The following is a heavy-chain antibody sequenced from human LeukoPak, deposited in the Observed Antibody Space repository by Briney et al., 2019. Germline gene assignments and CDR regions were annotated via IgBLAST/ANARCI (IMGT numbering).Heavy chain of an antibody. D-gene: IGHD3-9*01. CDR2: IYPGDSDT. CDR3: ARTNYDILTGYCPFDY. J-gene: IGHJ4*02. CDR1: GYSFTSYW. Sequence: GESLKISCKGSGYSFTSYWIGWVRQMPGKGLEWMGIIYPGDSDTRYSPSFQGQVTISADKSISTAYLQWSSLKASDTAMYYCARTNYDILTGYCPFDYWGQGTLVTVSS. V-gene: IGHV5-51*01.